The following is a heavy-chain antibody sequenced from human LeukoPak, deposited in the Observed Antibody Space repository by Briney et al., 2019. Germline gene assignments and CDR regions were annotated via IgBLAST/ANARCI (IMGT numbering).Heavy chain of an antibody. Sequence: PGGSLRLSCAASGFTFSSFQMNWVRQAPGKGLEWVSYISDTGTTTYYADSVKGRFTISRDNSKNTLYLQMNSLRAEDTAVYYCAKDGPYSSSWPDAFDIWGQGTMVTVSS. J-gene: IGHJ3*02. D-gene: IGHD6-13*01. CDR3: AKDGPYSSSWPDAFDI. CDR2: ISDTGTTT. V-gene: IGHV3-48*03. CDR1: GFTFSSFQ.